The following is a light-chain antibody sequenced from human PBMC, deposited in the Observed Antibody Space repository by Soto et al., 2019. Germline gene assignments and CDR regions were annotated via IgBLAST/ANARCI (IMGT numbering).Light chain of an antibody. J-gene: IGLJ1*01. CDR1: SSNIGAGYD. V-gene: IGLV1-40*01. CDR3: QSYDSSLSGI. CDR2: GNS. Sequence: QSVLTKPPSVSGAPGQRVTISCTRSSSNIGAGYDVHWYQQLPGTAPKLLIYGNSNRPSGVPDRFSGSKSGTSASLAITGLQAEDEADYYCQSYDSSLSGIFGTGTKLTVL.